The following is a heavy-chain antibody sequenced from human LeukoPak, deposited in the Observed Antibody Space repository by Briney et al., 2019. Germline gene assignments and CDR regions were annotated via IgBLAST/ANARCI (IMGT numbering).Heavy chain of an antibody. CDR3: ARGRGGVLRFLGWLPTPGWFDP. D-gene: IGHD3-3*01. V-gene: IGHV4-34*01. CDR2: INHSGST. J-gene: IGHJ5*02. Sequence: SETLSLTCAVYGGSFSGYYWSWIRQPPGKGLEWIGEINHSGSTNYNPSLKSRVTISVDTSKNQFSLKLSSVTAADTAVYYCARGRGGVLRFLGWLPTPGWFDPWGQGTLVTVSS. CDR1: GGSFSGYY.